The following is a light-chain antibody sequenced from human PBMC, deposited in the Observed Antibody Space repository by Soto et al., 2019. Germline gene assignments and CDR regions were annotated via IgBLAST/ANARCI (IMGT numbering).Light chain of an antibody. V-gene: IGLV3-27*01. CDR1: LVAKKY. J-gene: IGLJ1*01. CDR3: YSGTDSIYV. CDR2: KDR. Sequence: SYELTQPSSLSVSPGQTARITCSGNLVAKKYARWFQQKPGQAPVLVIYKDRERPSGIPERFSGSSSGTTVTLTISGAQLEDEADYYCYSGTDSIYVFGTGTKVTVL.